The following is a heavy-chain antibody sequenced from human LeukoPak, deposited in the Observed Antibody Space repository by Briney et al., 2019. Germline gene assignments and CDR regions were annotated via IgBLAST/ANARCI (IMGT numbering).Heavy chain of an antibody. J-gene: IGHJ3*02. Sequence: SETLSLTFTGSGGSISSYYWSWIRPPPGKGLAWIGYIYYSGSTNYNPSLKSRVTISVDTSKNQFSLKLSSVSAADTAVYYCARTFQGGIGRAFDIWGQGTMVTVSS. V-gene: IGHV4-59*01. CDR3: ARTFQGGIGRAFDI. D-gene: IGHD2-15*01. CDR1: GGSISSYY. CDR2: IYYSGST.